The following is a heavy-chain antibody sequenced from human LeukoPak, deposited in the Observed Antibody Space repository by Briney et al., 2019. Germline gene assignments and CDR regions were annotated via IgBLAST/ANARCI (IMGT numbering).Heavy chain of an antibody. CDR1: GDSINSYY. V-gene: IGHV4-4*07. J-gene: IGHJ6*03. CDR2: IYSGGRT. D-gene: IGHD2-2*01. Sequence: SETLSLTCTVSGDSINSYYWLWIRQPAGKGLEWIGRIYSGGRTNYNPSLKSRVTMSEDTSKNQFSLKLRSVTAADTAVYYCARLRCSSTSCYGYFYYYMDVWGKGTTVTVSS. CDR3: ARLRCSSTSCYGYFYYYMDV.